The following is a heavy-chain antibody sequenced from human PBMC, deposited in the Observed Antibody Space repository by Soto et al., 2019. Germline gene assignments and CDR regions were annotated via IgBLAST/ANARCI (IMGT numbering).Heavy chain of an antibody. J-gene: IGHJ6*04. Sequence: GGSLRVSWAASGCTVSSKDMSWVRQAPGKGLEWVSLIQSGGPTYYADSVKGRFTISRDTSENTVHLQMDSLRAEDTAVYYCARDDVLCDGGRCYGVPLDVWGNGTTVTVSP. V-gene: IGHV3-66*01. CDR2: IQSGGPT. CDR3: ARDDVLCDGGRCYGVPLDV. CDR1: GCTVSSKD. D-gene: IGHD2-15*01.